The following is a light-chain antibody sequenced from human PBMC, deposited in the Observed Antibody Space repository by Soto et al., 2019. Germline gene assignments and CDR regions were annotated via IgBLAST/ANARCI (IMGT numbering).Light chain of an antibody. CDR3: MLCYSSARV. Sequence: QAVVTQEPSVTVSPGGTVTLTCGSSTGVVTSGHYPYWFQQKPGQAPRTLIYDTAKKHPWTPARFSGALLGGMAALTLSGAQPEDEAEYYCMLCYSSARVFGGGTQLTVL. CDR1: TGVVTSGHY. V-gene: IGLV7-46*01. CDR2: DTA. J-gene: IGLJ7*01.